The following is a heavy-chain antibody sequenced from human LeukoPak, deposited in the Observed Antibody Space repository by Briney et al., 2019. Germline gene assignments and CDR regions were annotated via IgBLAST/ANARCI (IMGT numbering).Heavy chain of an antibody. J-gene: IGHJ4*02. CDR1: GFTFSSYS. V-gene: IGHV3-53*01. Sequence: GGSLRLSCAASGFTFSSYSMNWVRQAPGKGLEWVSVIYSGGSTYYADSVKGRFTISRDNSKNTLYLQMNSLRAEDTAVYYCAKDYVVRITMIVGSYDYWGQGTLVTVSS. CDR2: IYSGGST. CDR3: AKDYVVRITMIVGSYDY. D-gene: IGHD3-22*01.